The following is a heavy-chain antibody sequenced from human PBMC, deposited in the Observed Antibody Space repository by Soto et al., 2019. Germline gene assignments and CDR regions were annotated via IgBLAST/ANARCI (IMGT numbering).Heavy chain of an antibody. CDR3: ERVKEGYCYVSGSLYNWFDS. V-gene: IGHV4-59*01. D-gene: IGHD3-10*01. Sequence: SETISLTSTVSGGSISSYYWSWIRQPPGKGLEWIGYIYCRXSTNYNPSPKSRVTISGETSKNQFALKMSSVTAADTAVYYCERVKEGYCYVSGSLYNWFDSWGQGTLVTVSS. CDR1: GGSISSYY. CDR2: IYCRXST. J-gene: IGHJ5*01.